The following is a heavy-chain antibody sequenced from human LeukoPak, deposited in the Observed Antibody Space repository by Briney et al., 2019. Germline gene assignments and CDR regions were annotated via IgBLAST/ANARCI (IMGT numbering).Heavy chain of an antibody. CDR2: ISSSGSPI. V-gene: IGHV3-48*03. CDR1: GFTFSSYE. CDR3: ARSHTSRRYYYGMDV. D-gene: IGHD2-2*01. J-gene: IGHJ6*02. Sequence: GGSLRLSCAASGFTFSSYEMNWVRQAPGKGLEWVSYISSSGSPIYYADSVKGRITISRDNAKNTLYLQMNSLRAEDTAVYYCARSHTSRRYYYGMDVWGQGTTVTVSS.